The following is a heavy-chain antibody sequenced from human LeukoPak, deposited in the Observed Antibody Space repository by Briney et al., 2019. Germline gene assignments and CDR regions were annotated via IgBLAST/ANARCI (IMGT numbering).Heavy chain of an antibody. Sequence: SETLSLTCTVSGGSISSYYWSWIRQPAGKGLEWIGRIYTSGSTDYNPSLKSRVTMSVDTSKNQFSLKLSSVTAADTAVYYCARDRTHYYGSGSYLYYFDYWGQGTLVTVSS. CDR3: ARDRTHYYGSGSYLYYFDY. CDR2: IYTSGST. CDR1: GGSISSYY. V-gene: IGHV4-4*07. D-gene: IGHD3-10*01. J-gene: IGHJ4*02.